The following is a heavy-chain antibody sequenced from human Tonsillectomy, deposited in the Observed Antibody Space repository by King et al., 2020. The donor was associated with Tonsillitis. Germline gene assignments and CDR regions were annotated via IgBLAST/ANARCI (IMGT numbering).Heavy chain of an antibody. CDR1: GSSISSGYY. V-gene: IGHV4-38-2*01. CDR2: IYHSGST. J-gene: IGHJ2*01. Sequence: QLQESGPGLVKPSETLSLTCAVSGSSISSGYYWGWIRQPPGKELEWIGTIYHSGSTYYNPSLKSRVTISVDTSKNQLSLKLSSVTAADTAVFYCASSRDWYFDLWGRGTLVTVSS. CDR3: ASSRDWYFDL.